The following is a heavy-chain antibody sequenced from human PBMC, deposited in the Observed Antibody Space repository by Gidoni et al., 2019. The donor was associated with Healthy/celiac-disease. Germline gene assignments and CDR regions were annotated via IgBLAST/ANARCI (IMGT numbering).Heavy chain of an antibody. CDR1: GGSFSGYY. Sequence: QVQLQQWGAGLLKPSETLSLTCAVYGGSFSGYYWSWIRQPPGKGLEWIGEINHSGSTNYNPSPKSRVTISVDTSKNQFSLKLSSVTAADTAVYYCARGIWYCSGGSCSLYYYYYMDVWGKGTTVTVSS. V-gene: IGHV4-34*01. D-gene: IGHD2-15*01. CDR3: ARGIWYCSGGSCSLYYYYYMDV. J-gene: IGHJ6*03. CDR2: INHSGST.